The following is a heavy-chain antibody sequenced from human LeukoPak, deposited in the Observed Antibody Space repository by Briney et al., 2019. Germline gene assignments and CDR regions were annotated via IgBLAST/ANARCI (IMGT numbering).Heavy chain of an antibody. J-gene: IGHJ3*01. Sequence: SETLSLTCTVPGGSISSSSYYWGWIRQPPGKGLEWIGRVYTSGSTNYNPSLKSRVTMSVDTSKNQFSLKLSSVTAADTAVYYCARSVTGPDAFDVWGQGTMVSVSS. V-gene: IGHV4-39*07. CDR1: GGSISSSSYY. CDR2: VYTSGST. D-gene: IGHD1-20*01. CDR3: ARSVTGPDAFDV.